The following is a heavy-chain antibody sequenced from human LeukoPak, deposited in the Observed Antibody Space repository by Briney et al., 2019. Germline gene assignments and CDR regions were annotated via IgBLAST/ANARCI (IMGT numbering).Heavy chain of an antibody. CDR1: GGTFSSYA. CDR3: VTGQGGSGYYFDY. J-gene: IGHJ4*02. CDR2: IIPIFGTA. V-gene: IGHV1-69*13. Sequence: ASVKVSCRAPGGTFSSYAISWVRQAPGQGLEWMGGIIPIFGTANYAQKFQGRVTITADESTSTAYMELSSLRSEDTAVYYCVTGQGGSGYYFDYWGQGTLVTVSS. D-gene: IGHD3-22*01.